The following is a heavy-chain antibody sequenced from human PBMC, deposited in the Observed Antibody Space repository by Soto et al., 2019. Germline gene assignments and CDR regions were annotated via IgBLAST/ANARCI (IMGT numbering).Heavy chain of an antibody. CDR2: VGPGGDDT. V-gene: IGHV3-23*01. CDR1: GCAFSDYA. Sequence: GGSLRVSCGASGCAFSDYAMNWVRQSPGRGLEWVSGVGPGGDDTYYADSVRGRFTVSSDNAKNTLYLEMRTLTVADTATYFCARGSAFWGQGTLVTVSS. CDR3: ARGSAF. D-gene: IGHD2-15*01. J-gene: IGHJ4*02.